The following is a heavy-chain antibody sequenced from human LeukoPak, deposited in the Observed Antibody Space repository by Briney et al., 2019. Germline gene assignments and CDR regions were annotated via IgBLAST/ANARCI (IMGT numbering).Heavy chain of an antibody. Sequence: GGSLRLSCAASGFTFDDYAMHWVRHAPGKGLEWVSGISWNSGSIGYADSVKGRFTISRDNSKNTLYLQMNSLRAEDTAVYYCAKALDVKWFGKLLNGPDFDYWGQGTLVTVSS. CDR2: ISWNSGSI. CDR1: GFTFDDYA. J-gene: IGHJ4*02. V-gene: IGHV3-9*01. CDR3: AKALDVKWFGKLLNGPDFDY. D-gene: IGHD3-10*01.